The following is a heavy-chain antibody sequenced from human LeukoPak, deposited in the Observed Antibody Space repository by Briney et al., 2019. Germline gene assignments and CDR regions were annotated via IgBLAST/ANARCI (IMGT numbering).Heavy chain of an antibody. CDR3: ARESLHSSRPERHIDY. CDR1: GLIFSNSW. CDR2: VRQDGGEK. J-gene: IGHJ4*02. V-gene: IGHV3-7*01. D-gene: IGHD2-2*01. Sequence: GGSLRLSCAASGLIFSNSWMRWVRQAPGKGLEWVANVRQDGGEKSYVDSVKGRLTISRDNAKSSLYLQMDSLRVEDTAVYYCARESLHSSRPERHIDYWGQGTLVTVSS.